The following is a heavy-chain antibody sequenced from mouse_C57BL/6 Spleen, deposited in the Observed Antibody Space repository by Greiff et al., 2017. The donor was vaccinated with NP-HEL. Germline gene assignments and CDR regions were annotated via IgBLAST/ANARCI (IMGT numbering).Heavy chain of an antibody. CDR2: IYPGSGNT. D-gene: IGHD1-1*01. CDR3: ARGRYDWYFDV. CDR1: GYTFTDYY. V-gene: IGHV1-76*01. J-gene: IGHJ1*03. Sequence: QVQLKQSGAELVRPGASVKLSCKASGYTFTDYYINWVKQRPGQGLEWIARIYPGSGNTYYNEKFKGKATLTAEKSSSTAYMQLSSLTSEDSAVYFCARGRYDWYFDVWGTGTTVTVSS.